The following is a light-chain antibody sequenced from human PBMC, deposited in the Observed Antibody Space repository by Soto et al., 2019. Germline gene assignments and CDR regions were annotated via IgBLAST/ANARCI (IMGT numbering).Light chain of an antibody. CDR1: QNIDIY. Sequence: DIQMTQSPSALSASVGDRVTITCRASQNIDIYLHWYRQKPGKAPELLIFAASSVQSEVPSRFSGSGSGTDFTLAISSLQPEDVATYYCQQSYGSPPFTFGPGTKVDIK. J-gene: IGKJ3*01. V-gene: IGKV1-39*01. CDR2: AAS. CDR3: QQSYGSPPFT.